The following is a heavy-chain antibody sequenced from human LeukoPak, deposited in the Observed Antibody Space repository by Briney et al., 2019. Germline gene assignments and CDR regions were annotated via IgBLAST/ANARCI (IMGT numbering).Heavy chain of an antibody. CDR3: AKGYDSNSYYANY. CDR2: ISGSGGST. Sequence: GGSLRLSCAASGFTFSSYAMSWVRQAPGKGPEWVSGISGSGGSTYYADSVKGRFTVSRDNSKNTLYLQKNSLRAEDTAVYYCAKGYDSNSYYANYWGQGTLVTVSS. CDR1: GFTFSSYA. D-gene: IGHD3-22*01. J-gene: IGHJ4*02. V-gene: IGHV3-23*01.